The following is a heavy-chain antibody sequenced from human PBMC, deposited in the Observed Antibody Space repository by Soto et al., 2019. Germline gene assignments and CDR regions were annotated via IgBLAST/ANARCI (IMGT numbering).Heavy chain of an antibody. V-gene: IGHV1-2*04. CDR3: ARGDSTDCSNGVCSFFYNHDMDV. J-gene: IGHJ6*02. CDR2: INPKSGGT. D-gene: IGHD2-8*01. Sequence: SVKVSCKASGYSFTDYHIHWVRQAPGQGLEWLGRINPKSGGTSTAQKFQGWVTMTTDTSISTASMELTRLTADDTAIYYCARGDSTDCSNGVCSFFYNHDMDVWGQGATVTVSS. CDR1: GYSFTDYH.